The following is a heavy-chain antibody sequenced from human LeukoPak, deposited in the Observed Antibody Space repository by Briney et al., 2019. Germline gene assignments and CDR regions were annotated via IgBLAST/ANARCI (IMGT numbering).Heavy chain of an antibody. V-gene: IGHV4-39*01. J-gene: IGHJ1*01. CDR2: IYYSGST. CDR3: ASRITIFGVVIGPFQH. Sequence: SETLSLTCTVSGGSISSSSYYWGWLRQPPGKGLEWFVSIYYSGSTYYNPSLKSRVTISVDTSKNQFSLKLSSVTAADTAVYYCASRITIFGVVIGPFQHWGQGTLVTVSS. D-gene: IGHD3-3*01. CDR1: GGSISSSSYY.